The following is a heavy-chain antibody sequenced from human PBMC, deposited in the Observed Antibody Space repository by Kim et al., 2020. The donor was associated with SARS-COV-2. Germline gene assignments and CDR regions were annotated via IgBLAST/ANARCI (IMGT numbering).Heavy chain of an antibody. Sequence: GGSLRFSCAASGFTFSSYSMNWVRQAPGKGLEWVSSISSSRTYIYYADSVKGRFTISRDNAKNSLYLQMNSLRAEDTAVYHCARWLGPSSGWKRASFYYG. J-gene: IGHJ6*01. D-gene: IGHD6-19*01. V-gene: IGHV3-21*01. CDR3: ARWLGPSSGWKRASFYYG. CDR2: ISSSRTYI. CDR1: GFTFSSYS.